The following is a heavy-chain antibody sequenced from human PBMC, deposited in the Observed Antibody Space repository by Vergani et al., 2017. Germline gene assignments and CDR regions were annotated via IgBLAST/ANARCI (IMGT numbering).Heavy chain of an antibody. D-gene: IGHD5-12*01. V-gene: IGHV3-74*02. CDR3: VRARCSGPCFMSNWFDS. CDR1: GFSFSGYW. J-gene: IGHJ5*01. CDR2: IKSDGSIT. Sequence: EVQLLESGGDLVQPGGSLRLSCEGSGFSFSGYWMHWVRQSPEKGLVWVSRIKSDGSITNYADSVKGRFTISRDNAKNTLYLEMNSLRGDDTAIYYCVRARCSGPCFMSNWFDSWGQGALVTDSS.